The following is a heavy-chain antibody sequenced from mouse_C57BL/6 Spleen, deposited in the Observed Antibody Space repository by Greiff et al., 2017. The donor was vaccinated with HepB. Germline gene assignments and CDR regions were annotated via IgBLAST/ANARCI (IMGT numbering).Heavy chain of an antibody. Sequence: VQVVESGAELARPGASVKLSCKASGYTFTSYGISWVRQRTGQGLEWIGEIYPRSGNTYYNEKFKGKATLTADKSSSTAYMELRSLTSEDSAVYFCAEGAYYFDYWGQGTTLTVSS. CDR2: IYPRSGNT. CDR1: GYTFTSYG. J-gene: IGHJ2*01. V-gene: IGHV1-81*01. CDR3: AEGAYYFDY.